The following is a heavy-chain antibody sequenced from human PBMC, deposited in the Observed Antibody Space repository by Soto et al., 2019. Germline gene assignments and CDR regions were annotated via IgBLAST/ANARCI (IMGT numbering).Heavy chain of an antibody. CDR2: IIPIFGTA. CDR1: GGTFSSYA. Sequence: QVQLVQSGAEVKKPGSSVKVSCKASGGTFSSYAISWVRQAPGQGLEWMGGIIPIFGTANYAQKFQGRVKNTAAESTNTAYMEPSSLRCGDTAVYYFARAPRRIAARFLWFDLWGQGTLVTVSS. CDR3: ARAPRRIAARFLWFDL. V-gene: IGHV1-69*01. D-gene: IGHD6-6*01. J-gene: IGHJ5*02.